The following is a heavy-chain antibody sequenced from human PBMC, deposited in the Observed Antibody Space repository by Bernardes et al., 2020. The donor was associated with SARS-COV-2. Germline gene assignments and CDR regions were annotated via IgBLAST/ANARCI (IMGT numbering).Heavy chain of an antibody. CDR1: LFSLNPTRVG. CDR3: AHFGSDRIPYFAY. V-gene: IGHV2-5*01. Sequence: SGTTLLKPTQTLTLTCPFSLFSLNPTRVGMGWIRQPPGKALEWLGIIYWNDDKRYSPFLKSRLTITKDPSKNQVVLKMTNMDTVDTATYYCAHFGSDRIPYFAYWGQGTLVTVSS. CDR2: IYWNDDK. J-gene: IGHJ4*02. D-gene: IGHD3-10*01.